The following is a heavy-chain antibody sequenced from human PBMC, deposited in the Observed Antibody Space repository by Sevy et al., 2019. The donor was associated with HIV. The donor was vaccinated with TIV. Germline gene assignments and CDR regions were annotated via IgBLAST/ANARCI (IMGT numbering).Heavy chain of an antibody. D-gene: IGHD1-20*01. CDR2: IKQDGSEK. CDR3: ARDLTAPYYYYGMDV. V-gene: IGHV3-7*01. Sequence: GGSLRLSCAASGFTFSSFFMSWVRQAPGKGLEWGANIKQDGSEKYYVDSVKGRLTISRDNARNSVYLQMNSLRAEDTGVYYCARDLTAPYYYYGMDVWGQGTMVTVSS. J-gene: IGHJ6*02. CDR1: GFTFSSFF.